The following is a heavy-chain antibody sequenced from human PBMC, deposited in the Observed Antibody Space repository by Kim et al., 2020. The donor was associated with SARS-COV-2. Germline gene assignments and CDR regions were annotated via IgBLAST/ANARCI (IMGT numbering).Heavy chain of an antibody. J-gene: IGHJ3*01. CDR3: AIVARTSMFV. V-gene: IGHV4-31*03. CDR2: IYYSGST. D-gene: IGHD3-10*02. Sequence: SETLSLSCTVSGGSISSCCYYWSWIRQHPGKGLDWIVYIYYSGSTYDNPFLKSRVTISVNTYKSLFFPHLSSVTAEDTALYYCAIVARTSMFVW. CDR1: GGSISSCCYY.